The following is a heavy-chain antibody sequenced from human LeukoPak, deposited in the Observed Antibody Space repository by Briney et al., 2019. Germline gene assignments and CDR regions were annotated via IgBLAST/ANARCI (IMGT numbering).Heavy chain of an antibody. Sequence: GGSLRLSCAASGFTFSSYAMSWVRQAPGKGLEWVSAISGSGGSTYYADSVKGRFTISRDNSKNTLYLQMNSLRAEDTAVYYCAKGLNYDYVWGSYRRGRYYGMDVWGQGTTVTVSS. V-gene: IGHV3-23*01. CDR2: ISGSGGST. CDR1: GFTFSSYA. J-gene: IGHJ6*02. D-gene: IGHD3-16*02. CDR3: AKGLNYDYVWGSYRRGRYYGMDV.